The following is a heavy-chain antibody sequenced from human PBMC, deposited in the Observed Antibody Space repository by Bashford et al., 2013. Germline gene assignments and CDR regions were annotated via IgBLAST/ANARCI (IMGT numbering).Heavy chain of an antibody. CDR3: ARNRLNYDILTGYYGRGWFDP. V-gene: IGHV3-33*01. CDR1: GFTFSSYG. J-gene: IGHJ5*02. Sequence: GGSLRLSCAASGFTFSSYGMHWVRQAPGKGLEWVAVIWYDGSNKYYADSVKGRFTISRDNSKNTLYLQMNSLRAEDTAVYYCARNRLNYDILTGYYGRGWFDPGAREPWSPSPQ. D-gene: IGHD3-9*01. CDR2: IWYDGSNK.